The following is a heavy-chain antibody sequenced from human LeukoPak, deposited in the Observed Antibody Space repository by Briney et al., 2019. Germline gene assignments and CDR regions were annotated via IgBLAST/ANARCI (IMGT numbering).Heavy chain of an antibody. CDR1: GGSISSRNW. CDR3: ARQGYCSSTSCYDY. V-gene: IGHV4-4*02. J-gene: IGHJ4*02. CDR2: ISHSGST. Sequence: SETLSLTCAVSGGSISSRNWWTWVRQPPGKGLEWIGEISHSGSTNYNPSLESRVTVSVDNSKNQFSLKLSSVTAADTAVYYCARQGYCSSTSCYDYWGQGTLVTVSS. D-gene: IGHD2-2*01.